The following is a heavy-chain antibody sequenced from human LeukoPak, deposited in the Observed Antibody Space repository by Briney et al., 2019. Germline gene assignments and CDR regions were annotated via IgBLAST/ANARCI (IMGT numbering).Heavy chain of an antibody. Sequence: GGSLTFSCEGSGFTFSNAWMSWVRQAPEKGLEWVGRIKSKYNGGTTDYAAPVKGRFTISRDDSKNTVSLQMNSLKTEDTAVYYCTTLRETFGYRNCGQGTLVTVSS. V-gene: IGHV3-15*01. CDR3: TTLRETFGYRN. CDR1: GFTFSNAW. J-gene: IGHJ4*02. D-gene: IGHD3-22*01. CDR2: IKSKYNGGTT.